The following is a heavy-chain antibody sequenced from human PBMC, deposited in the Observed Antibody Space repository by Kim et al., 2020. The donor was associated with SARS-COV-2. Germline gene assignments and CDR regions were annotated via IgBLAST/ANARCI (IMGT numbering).Heavy chain of an antibody. J-gene: IGHJ4*02. CDR1: GFTLSSYS. V-gene: IGHV3-48*02. D-gene: IGHD6-13*01. Sequence: GGSLRLSCAASGFTLSSYSMKWVRQAPGKGLEWVSYISSSSSTIYYADSVKGRFTISRDNAKNSLYLQMNSLRDEDTAVYYCATSYGSSWYGDYWGQGTLVTVSS. CDR3: ATSYGSSWYGDY. CDR2: ISSSSSTI.